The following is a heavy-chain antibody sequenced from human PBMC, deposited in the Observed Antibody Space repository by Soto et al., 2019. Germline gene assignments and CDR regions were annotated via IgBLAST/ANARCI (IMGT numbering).Heavy chain of an antibody. Sequence: GVSVKVSCKASGYTFTSYGISWVRQAPGQGLEWMGWISAYNGNTNYAQKLQGRVTMTTDTSTSTAYMELRSLRSDDTAVYYCARDREYGLLWFGELLLYFDYWGQGTLVTVSS. J-gene: IGHJ4*02. CDR1: GYTFTSYG. CDR2: ISAYNGNT. V-gene: IGHV1-18*01. D-gene: IGHD3-10*01. CDR3: ARDREYGLLWFGELLLYFDY.